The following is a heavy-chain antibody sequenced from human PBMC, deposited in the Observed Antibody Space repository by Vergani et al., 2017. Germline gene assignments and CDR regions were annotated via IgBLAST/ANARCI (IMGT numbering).Heavy chain of an antibody. J-gene: IGHJ6*02. Sequence: QVHLVQSGAEVKKPGSSVKVSCKASGGTFSSYAISWVRQAPGQGLEWMGGIIPIFGTANYAQKFQGRVTITADKSTSTAYMELSSLRSEDTAVYYCARDSLLYDGAISIELKQWLVAADYYYGMDVWGQGTTVTVSS. CDR1: GGTFSSYA. D-gene: IGHD6-19*01. V-gene: IGHV1-69*06. CDR2: IIPIFGTA. CDR3: ARDSLLYDGAISIELKQWLVAADYYYGMDV.